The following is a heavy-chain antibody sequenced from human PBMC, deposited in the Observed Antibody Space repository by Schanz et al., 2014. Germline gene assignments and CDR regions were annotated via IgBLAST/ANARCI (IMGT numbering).Heavy chain of an antibody. D-gene: IGHD3-3*01. Sequence: EVQLLESGGGLVQPGGSLRLSCAASGFTFSSYAMTWIRQAPGKGLEWLSYISDSGTYTNYADSVKGRFTMSRDNAKNSVFLQMNSLRAEDTAVYYCVRDSFFAFDYWGQGTLVTVSS. V-gene: IGHV3-48*01. CDR1: GFTFSSYA. CDR3: VRDSFFAFDY. J-gene: IGHJ4*02. CDR2: ISDSGTYT.